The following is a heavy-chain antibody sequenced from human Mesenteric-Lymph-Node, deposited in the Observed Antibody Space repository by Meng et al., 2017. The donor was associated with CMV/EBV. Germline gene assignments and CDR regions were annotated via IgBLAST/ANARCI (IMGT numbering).Heavy chain of an antibody. CDR3: ARHQRWLKSEGGFNY. V-gene: IGHV4-34*01. CDR1: GGSFSGYY. CDR2: INHSGST. D-gene: IGHD4-23*01. Sequence: QGQLQQWGAWPLKPSENLSLTCAVYGGSFSGYYWSWIRQPPGKGLEWIGEINHSGSTNYNPSLKSRVTISVDTSKNQFSLKLSSVTAADTAVYYCARHQRWLKSEGGFNYWGQGTLVTVAS. J-gene: IGHJ4*02.